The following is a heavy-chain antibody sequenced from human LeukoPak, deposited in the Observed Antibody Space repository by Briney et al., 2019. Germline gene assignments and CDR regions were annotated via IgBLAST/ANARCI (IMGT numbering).Heavy chain of an antibody. CDR3: ARTFALDS. V-gene: IGHV3-53*01. J-gene: IGHJ4*02. CDR1: GFTVSSNY. CDR2: IYSGGST. Sequence: GGSLRLSCAASGFTVSSNYMTWVRQAPGKGLEWVSVIYSGGSTYYADSVKGRFTISIDNSKNTLFLQMKSRRAYDTAVYYCARTFALDSWGQGTLVTVSS.